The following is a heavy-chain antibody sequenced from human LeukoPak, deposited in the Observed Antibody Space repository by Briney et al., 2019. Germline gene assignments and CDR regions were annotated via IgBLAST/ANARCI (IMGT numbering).Heavy chain of an antibody. CDR1: GFTFSRYA. J-gene: IGHJ4*02. CDR2: ISGSDGNT. D-gene: IGHD5-18*01. V-gene: IGHV3-23*01. Sequence: PGGSLRLSCAASGFTFSRYAMTWVRQAPGKGLEWVSAISGSDGNTYYADSVKGRFTISRDNSKNTLYLQMNSLRAEDTAVYYCAKARGNSYGPDYWGQGTLVTVSS. CDR3: AKARGNSYGPDY.